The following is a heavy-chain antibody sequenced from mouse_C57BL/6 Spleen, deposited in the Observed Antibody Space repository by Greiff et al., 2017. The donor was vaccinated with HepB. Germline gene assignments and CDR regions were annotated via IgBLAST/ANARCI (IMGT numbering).Heavy chain of an antibody. Sequence: EVHLVESEGGLVQPGSSMKLSCTASGFTFSDYYMAWVRQVPEKGLEWVANINYDGSSTYYLDSLKSRFIISRDNAKNILYLQMSSLKSEDTATYYCARAPANWGFDYWGQGTTLTVSS. D-gene: IGHD4-1*01. V-gene: IGHV5-16*01. CDR2: INYDGSST. CDR1: GFTFSDYY. CDR3: ARAPANWGFDY. J-gene: IGHJ2*01.